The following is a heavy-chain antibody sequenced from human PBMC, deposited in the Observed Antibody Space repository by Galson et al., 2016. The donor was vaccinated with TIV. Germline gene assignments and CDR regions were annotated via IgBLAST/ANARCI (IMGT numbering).Heavy chain of an antibody. Sequence: SLRLSCAGSGFTFDDYGMHWVRQAPGKGLEWVASISWNSDRIAYSDSVKGRFTISRDNAKNSLYLQMDSLRPEDTALYYCAKGSQQLVVDYMDVWGKGTTVTVS. CDR2: ISWNSDRI. CDR1: GFTFDDYG. V-gene: IGHV3-9*01. CDR3: AKGSQQLVVDYMDV. J-gene: IGHJ6*03. D-gene: IGHD6-13*01.